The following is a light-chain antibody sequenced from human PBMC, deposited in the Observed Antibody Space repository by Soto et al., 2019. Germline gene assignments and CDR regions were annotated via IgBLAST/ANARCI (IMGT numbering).Light chain of an antibody. CDR3: QSYDSSLSGRVV. V-gene: IGLV1-40*01. Sequence: QAVVTQPPSVSGAPGQRVTISCTGSSSNIGAGYGVHWYQQLPGTAPKLLIYGNSNRPSGVPDRFSGSKSGTSASLAITGLQAEDEADYYCQSYDSSLSGRVVFGGGTKLTVL. J-gene: IGLJ2*01. CDR2: GNS. CDR1: SSNIGAGYG.